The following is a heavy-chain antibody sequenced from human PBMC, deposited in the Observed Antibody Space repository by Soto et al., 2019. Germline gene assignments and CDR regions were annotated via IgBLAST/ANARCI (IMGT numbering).Heavy chain of an antibody. Sequence: ASVKVSCKASGYTFTSYCISWVRQAPGQGLEWMGWISAYNGNTNYAQKLQGRVTMTTDTSTSTAYMELRSLRSDDTAVYYCARDLNDYYYMDVWGNGTTVTVSS. J-gene: IGHJ6*03. CDR2: ISAYNGNT. V-gene: IGHV1-18*01. CDR1: GYTFTSYC. CDR3: ARDLNDYYYMDV.